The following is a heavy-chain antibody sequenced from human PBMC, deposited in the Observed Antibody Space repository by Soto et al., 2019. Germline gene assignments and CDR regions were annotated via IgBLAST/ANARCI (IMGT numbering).Heavy chain of an antibody. CDR1: GGTFSSYA. D-gene: IGHD3-3*01. V-gene: IGHV1-69*12. Sequence: QVQLVQSGAEVKKPGSSVKVSCKASGGTFSSYAISWVRQAPGQGLEWMGGIIPIFGTANYAQKFQGRVTITADESTSTAYMELSSLRSEDTAVYYCARDGWITIFGVVINYFDYWGQGTLVTVSS. J-gene: IGHJ4*02. CDR2: IIPIFGTA. CDR3: ARDGWITIFGVVINYFDY.